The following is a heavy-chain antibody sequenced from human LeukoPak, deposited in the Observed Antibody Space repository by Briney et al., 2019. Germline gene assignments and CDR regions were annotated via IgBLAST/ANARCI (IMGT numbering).Heavy chain of an antibody. J-gene: IGHJ2*01. CDR3: AKSMTLQWRGFFDL. V-gene: IGHV3-23*01. Sequence: GGSLRLSCAASGFTFSTYAMSWVRQAPGKGLEWVSTISDSGANTYYADSVRGRFTISRGNSKNTLYLQKNSLRADDTAIYYCAKSMTLQWRGFFDLWGRGTHVTVSS. D-gene: IGHD6-19*01. CDR1: GFTFSTYA. CDR2: ISDSGANT.